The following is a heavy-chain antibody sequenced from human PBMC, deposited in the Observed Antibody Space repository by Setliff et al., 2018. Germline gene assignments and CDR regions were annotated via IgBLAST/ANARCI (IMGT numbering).Heavy chain of an antibody. CDR2: ISSSSTTI. V-gene: IGHV3-48*01. D-gene: IGHD6-6*01. CDR1: GFTFSSYG. Sequence: GGSLRLSCAASGFTFSSYGMNWVRQAPGKGLEWLSYISSSSTTIYYADSVKGRFTVSRYNAKNSLYLQMNILRADDAAVYYCARSSAHIKRDYMDVWGKGTTVTVSS. CDR3: ARSSAHIKRDYMDV. J-gene: IGHJ6*03.